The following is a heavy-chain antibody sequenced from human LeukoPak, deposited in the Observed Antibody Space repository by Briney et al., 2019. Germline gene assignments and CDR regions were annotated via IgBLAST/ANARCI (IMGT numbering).Heavy chain of an antibody. Sequence: GESLQISCKGSGYSFTSYWIGWVRQLPGKGLEWMGIIYPGDSDTRYSPSFQGQVTISADKSISTAYLQWSSLKASDTAMYYCASGSSGYYYYFDYWGQGTLVTVSS. CDR1: GYSFTSYW. CDR3: ASGSSGYYYYFDY. V-gene: IGHV5-51*01. D-gene: IGHD3-22*01. CDR2: IYPGDSDT. J-gene: IGHJ4*02.